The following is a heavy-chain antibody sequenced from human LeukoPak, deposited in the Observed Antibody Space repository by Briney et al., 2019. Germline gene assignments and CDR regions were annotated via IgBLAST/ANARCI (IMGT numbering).Heavy chain of an antibody. D-gene: IGHD3-10*01. J-gene: IGHJ4*02. CDR3: ARDTTMVRGVIPFDY. CDR2: ISAYNGNT. V-gene: IGHV1-18*01. CDR1: GYTFTSYG. Sequence: GASVKVSRKASGYTFTSYGISWVRQAPGQGLEWMGWISAYNGNTNYAQKLQGRVTMTTDTSTSTAYMELRSLRSDDTAVYYCARDTTMVRGVIPFDYWGQGTLVTVSS.